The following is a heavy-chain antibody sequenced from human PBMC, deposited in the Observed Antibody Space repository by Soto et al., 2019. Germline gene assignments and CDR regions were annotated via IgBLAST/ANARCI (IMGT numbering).Heavy chain of an antibody. V-gene: IGHV1-18*03. CDR1: GYTFTSYG. Sequence: GASVKVSCKASGYTFTSYGISWVRQAPGQGLEWMGWISAYNGNTNYAQKLQGRVTMTTDTSTSTAYMELRSLRSDDMAVYYCAILVVCSGGSCYSKFDYWGQGTLDTVSS. J-gene: IGHJ4*02. CDR2: ISAYNGNT. D-gene: IGHD2-15*01. CDR3: AILVVCSGGSCYSKFDY.